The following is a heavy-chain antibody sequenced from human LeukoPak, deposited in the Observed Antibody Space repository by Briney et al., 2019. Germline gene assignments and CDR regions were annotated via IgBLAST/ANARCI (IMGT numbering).Heavy chain of an antibody. CDR2: IYHSGST. CDR1: GGSISSSNW. J-gene: IGHJ4*02. Sequence: PSETLSLTCAVSGGSISSSNWWSWVRQPPGKGLEWIGEIYHSGSTNYNPSLKSRVTISVDTSKNQFSLKLSSVTAADTAVYYCAREYCTSTSCYGYFDYWGQGTLVTVSS. D-gene: IGHD2-2*01. V-gene: IGHV4-4*02. CDR3: AREYCTSTSCYGYFDY.